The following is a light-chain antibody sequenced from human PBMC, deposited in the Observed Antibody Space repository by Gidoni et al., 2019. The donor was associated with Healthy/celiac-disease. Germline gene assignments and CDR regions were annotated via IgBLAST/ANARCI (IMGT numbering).Light chain of an antibody. CDR3: QQYYSYPLT. J-gene: IGKJ4*01. V-gene: IGKV1-8*01. Sequence: AIRITQSPSSLSASTGDRITLTCRASQGISRYLAWYQQKPGKAPKLLIYAASTLQSGVPSSFSGSGSGTDFTLTISCLQSEDFATYYCQQYYSYPLTFGGGTKVEIK. CDR2: AAS. CDR1: QGISRY.